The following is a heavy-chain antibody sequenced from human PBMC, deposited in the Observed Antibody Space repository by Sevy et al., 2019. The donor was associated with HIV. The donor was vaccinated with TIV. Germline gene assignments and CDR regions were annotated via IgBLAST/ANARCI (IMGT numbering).Heavy chain of an antibody. Sequence: ASVKVSCKASGYTFTSYDINWVRQATGQGLEWMGWMNPNSGNTGYAQKFQGRVTMTRNTSISTAYMELSSLRSEDTAVYYCTTARGGSYYVGAFDIWGQGTMVTVSS. CDR2: MNPNSGNT. D-gene: IGHD1-26*01. CDR3: TTARGGSYYVGAFDI. CDR1: GYTFTSYD. J-gene: IGHJ3*02. V-gene: IGHV1-8*01.